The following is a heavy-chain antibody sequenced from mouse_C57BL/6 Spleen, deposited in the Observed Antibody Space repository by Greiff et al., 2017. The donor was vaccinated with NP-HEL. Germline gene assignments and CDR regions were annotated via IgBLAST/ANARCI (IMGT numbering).Heavy chain of an antibody. V-gene: IGHV5-4*01. Sequence: DVHLVESGGGLVKPGGSLKLSCAASGFTFSSYAMSWVRQTPEKRLEWVATISDGGSYTYYPDNVKGRFTISRDNAKNNLYLQMSHLKSEDTAMYYCAREYYGSSYAWFAYWGQGTLVTVSA. CDR2: ISDGGSYT. D-gene: IGHD1-1*01. J-gene: IGHJ3*01. CDR1: GFTFSSYA. CDR3: AREYYGSSYAWFAY.